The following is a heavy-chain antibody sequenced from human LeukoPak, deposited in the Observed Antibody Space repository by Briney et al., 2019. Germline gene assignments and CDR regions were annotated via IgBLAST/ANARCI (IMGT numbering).Heavy chain of an antibody. CDR2: IYNSGSV. Sequence: SESLSLTCAVSGSSISSGYYWGWMRQAPGKGREWIGSIYNSGSVYYNPSLKSRVTISVDTSKNQFSLKLSSVTAPDTAVYYCAKAGGWSSSWRNWFDPWGQGTLVTVSS. V-gene: IGHV4-38-2*01. D-gene: IGHD6-13*01. CDR3: AKAGGWSSSWRNWFDP. J-gene: IGHJ5*02. CDR1: GSSISSGYY.